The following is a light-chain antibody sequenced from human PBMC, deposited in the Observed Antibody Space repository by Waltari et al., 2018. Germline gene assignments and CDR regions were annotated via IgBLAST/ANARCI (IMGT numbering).Light chain of an antibody. CDR1: QSVSSR. J-gene: IGKJ2*03. Sequence: EIVMTQSPATLSLSPGERATLSCRASQSVSSRLAWYQQKPGQAPSLLIYDASSRATGIPDRFSGSGSGTEFKLTISSLEPEDVAVYCCQKESHWSNSFGQGNKVEIK. V-gene: IGKV3D-15*01. CDR3: QKESHWSNS. CDR2: DAS.